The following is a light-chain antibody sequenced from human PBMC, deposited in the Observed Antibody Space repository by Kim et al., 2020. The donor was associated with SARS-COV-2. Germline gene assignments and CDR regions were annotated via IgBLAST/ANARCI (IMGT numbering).Light chain of an antibody. V-gene: IGLV1-44*01. J-gene: IGLJ2*01. CDR2: SNH. Sequence: QSVLTQPPSVSGTPGQRVTISCSGSSSNIGSNVVSWYQQVPGAAPKVLIHSNHQRPSGVPDRFSGSKSGTSASLAISGLQSEDEVDYYCAAWDDSLNGFVVFGGGTQLTVL. CDR3: AAWDDSLNGFVV. CDR1: SSNIGSNV.